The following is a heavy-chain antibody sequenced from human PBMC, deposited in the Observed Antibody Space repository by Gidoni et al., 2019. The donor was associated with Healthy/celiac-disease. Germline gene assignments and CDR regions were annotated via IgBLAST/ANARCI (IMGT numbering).Heavy chain of an antibody. D-gene: IGHD6-13*01. CDR1: GFTFSSYS. V-gene: IGHV3-48*01. Sequence: EVQLVESGGGWVQPGGSLRLSCEASGFTFSSYSMNWVRQASGKGLEWVSYISSSSSTIYYADSVKGRFTISRDNAKNSLYLQMNSLRAEDTAVYYCASGYSSSLDYWGQGTLVTVSS. J-gene: IGHJ4*02. CDR3: ASGYSSSLDY. CDR2: ISSSSSTI.